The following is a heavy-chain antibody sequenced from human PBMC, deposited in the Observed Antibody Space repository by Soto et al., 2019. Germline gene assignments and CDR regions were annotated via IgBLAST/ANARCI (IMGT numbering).Heavy chain of an antibody. CDR2: INPNSGGT. J-gene: IGHJ6*02. D-gene: IGHD3-10*01. CDR3: AREGITMVRGGISGMDV. Sequence: QVQLVQSGAEVKKPGASVKVSCKASGYTFTGYYMHWVRQAPGQGLEWMGWINPNSGGTNYAQKFQGWGTRTRDTAISTAYRELSRLRSDDTAVYYCAREGITMVRGGISGMDVWGQGTTVTVSS. CDR1: GYTFTGYY. V-gene: IGHV1-2*04.